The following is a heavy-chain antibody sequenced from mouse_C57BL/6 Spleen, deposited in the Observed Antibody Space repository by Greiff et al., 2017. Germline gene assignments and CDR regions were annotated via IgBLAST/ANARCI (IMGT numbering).Heavy chain of an antibody. J-gene: IGHJ1*03. Sequence: QVQLQQPGAELVKPGASVKLSCKASGYTFTSYWMHWVKQRPGQGLEWIGMIHPNSGSTNYNEKFKSKATLTVDKSSSTAYMQLSSLTSEDSAVYYCARGDYYGSSYDGWGTGTTVTVSS. CDR2: IHPNSGST. CDR3: ARGDYYGSSYDG. CDR1: GYTFTSYW. V-gene: IGHV1-64*01. D-gene: IGHD1-1*01.